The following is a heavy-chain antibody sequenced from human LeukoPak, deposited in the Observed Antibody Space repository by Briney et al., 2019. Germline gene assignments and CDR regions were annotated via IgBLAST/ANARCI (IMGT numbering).Heavy chain of an antibody. J-gene: IGHJ4*02. Sequence: SETLSLTCAVYGGSFSGYYWSWIRQPPGKGLEWIGEINHSGSTNYNPSLKSRVTISVDTSKNQFSLKLSSVTAADTAVYYCAREAVAGTDIGDYWGQGTLVTVSS. CDR3: AREAVAGTDIGDY. CDR2: INHSGST. V-gene: IGHV4-34*01. CDR1: GGSFSGYY. D-gene: IGHD6-19*01.